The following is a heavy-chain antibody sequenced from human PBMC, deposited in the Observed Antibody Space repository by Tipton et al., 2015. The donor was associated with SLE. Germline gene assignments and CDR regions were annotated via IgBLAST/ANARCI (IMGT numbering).Heavy chain of an antibody. Sequence: PGLVKPSETLSLTCTVSGGSISSYYWSWIRQPAGKGLEWIGRVHSSGSTPYNPSLNSRVTVSVDTAKSQFSLKLTSVIAADTAVYYCARTNGGGATFFDYWGQGTLVTVSS. V-gene: IGHV4-4*07. CDR1: GGSISSYY. CDR2: VHSSGST. CDR3: ARTNGGGATFFDY. D-gene: IGHD7-27*01. J-gene: IGHJ4*02.